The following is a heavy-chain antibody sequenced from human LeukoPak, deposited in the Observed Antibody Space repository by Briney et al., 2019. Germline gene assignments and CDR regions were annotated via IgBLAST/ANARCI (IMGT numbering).Heavy chain of an antibody. V-gene: IGHV4-59*01. J-gene: IGHJ4*02. CDR2: IYYSGSP. D-gene: IGHD6-19*01. CDR1: GGSISSYY. CDR3: ARGRMGSSGWYDDY. Sequence: KPSETLSLTCTVSGGSISSYYWSWIRQPPGKGLEWVGYIYYSGSPNYNPSLKSRVIISVDTSNNQFSLNLSSVTAADTAVYYCARGRMGSSGWYDDYWGQGTQVTVSS.